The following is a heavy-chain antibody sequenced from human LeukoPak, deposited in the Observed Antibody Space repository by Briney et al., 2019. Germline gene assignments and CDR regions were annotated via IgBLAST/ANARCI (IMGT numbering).Heavy chain of an antibody. J-gene: IGHJ4*02. CDR2: ISYDGSSK. V-gene: IGHV3-30*18. Sequence: PGGSLRLSCAASGFTFSSYGMHWVRQAPGKGLEWVALISYDGSSKYYADSVKGRFTISRDSSKNTLYLQMNSLRAEDTAVYYCAKGTSGSYYDYWGQGTLVTVSS. CDR1: GFTFSSYG. D-gene: IGHD1-26*01. CDR3: AKGTSGSYYDY.